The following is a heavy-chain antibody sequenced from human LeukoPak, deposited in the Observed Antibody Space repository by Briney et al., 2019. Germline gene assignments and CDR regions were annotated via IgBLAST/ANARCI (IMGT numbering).Heavy chain of an antibody. CDR3: ARPRRDYIDAFDI. J-gene: IGHJ3*02. CDR2: INPNSGGT. V-gene: IGHV1-2*02. D-gene: IGHD4-17*01. CDR1: GYTFTGYY. Sequence: ASVKVSCKASGYTFTGYYMHWVRQAPGQGLEWMGWINPNSGGTNYAQKFQGRVTMTRDTSISTACMELSRLRSDDTAVYYCARPRRDYIDAFDIWGQGTMVTVSS.